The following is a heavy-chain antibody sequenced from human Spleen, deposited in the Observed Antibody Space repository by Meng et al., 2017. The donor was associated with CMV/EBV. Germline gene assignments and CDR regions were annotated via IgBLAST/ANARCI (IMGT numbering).Heavy chain of an antibody. V-gene: IGHV3-11*04. Sequence: LRLVCATSGFTFSDYYMSWIRQAPGKGLELVSYISSSGTTIYYADSVKGRFTISRDNAKSSLYLQMNSLRAEDTAVYYCARQKTPFDYWGQGTLVTVSS. J-gene: IGHJ4*02. CDR2: ISSSGTTI. CDR3: ARQKTPFDY. CDR1: GFTFSDYY.